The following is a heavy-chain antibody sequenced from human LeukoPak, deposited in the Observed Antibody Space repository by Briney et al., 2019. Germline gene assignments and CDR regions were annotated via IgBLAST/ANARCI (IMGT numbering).Heavy chain of an antibody. J-gene: IGHJ4*02. V-gene: IGHV3-30*18. CDR1: GFTFSSYG. CDR3: AKDLVDSSGWYKPSGTDY. CDR2: ISYDGSNK. D-gene: IGHD6-19*01. Sequence: PGGSLRLSCAASGFTFSSYGMHWVRQAPGKGLEWVAVISYDGSNKYYADSVKGRFTISRDNSKNTLYLQMNSLRAEDTAVYYCAKDLVDSSGWYKPSGTDYWGQGTLVTVSS.